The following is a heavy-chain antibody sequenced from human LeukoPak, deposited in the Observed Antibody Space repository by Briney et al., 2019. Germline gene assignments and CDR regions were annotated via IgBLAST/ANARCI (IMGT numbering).Heavy chain of an antibody. J-gene: IGHJ4*02. V-gene: IGHV4-59*01. CDR1: GGSISSFY. D-gene: IGHD6-19*01. Sequence: SETLSLTCTVSGGSISSFYWSWIRQPPGKGLEWIGYIYYIGSTDYNPSLKSRVTMSVDTSKIQFSLKLSSVTAADTAVYYCAGGSGWYTYWGQGTLVTVSS. CDR3: AGGSGWYTY. CDR2: IYYIGST.